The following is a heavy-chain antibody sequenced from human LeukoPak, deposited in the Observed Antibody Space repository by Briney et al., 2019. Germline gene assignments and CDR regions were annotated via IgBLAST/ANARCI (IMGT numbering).Heavy chain of an antibody. D-gene: IGHD2-2*01. CDR1: GGSFSGYY. CDR3: ARGLVVPAARMPSFDY. J-gene: IGHJ4*02. Sequence: SETLSLTCAVYGGSFSGYYWSWIRQPPGKGLEWIGEINHSGSTNYNPSLKSRVTISVDTSKNQFSLKLSSVTAADTAVYYCARGLVVPAARMPSFDYWGQGTLVTVSS. V-gene: IGHV4-34*01. CDR2: INHSGST.